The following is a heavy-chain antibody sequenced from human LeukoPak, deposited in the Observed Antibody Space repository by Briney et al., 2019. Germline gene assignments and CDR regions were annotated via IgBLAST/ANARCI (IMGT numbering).Heavy chain of an antibody. V-gene: IGHV3-23*01. D-gene: IGHD6-19*01. Sequence: GGSLRLSCAASGFTFSSYAVSWVRQAPGKGLEWVSAISGSGGSTYYADSVKGRFTISRDNSKNTLYLQMNRLRAEDTAVYYCAKAYSSGWYDYWGQGTLVTVSS. CDR2: ISGSGGST. CDR1: GFTFSSYA. CDR3: AKAYSSGWYDY. J-gene: IGHJ4*02.